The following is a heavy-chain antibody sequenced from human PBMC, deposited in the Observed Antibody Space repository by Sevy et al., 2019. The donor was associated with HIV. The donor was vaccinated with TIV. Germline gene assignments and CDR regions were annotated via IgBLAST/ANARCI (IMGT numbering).Heavy chain of an antibody. CDR2: IWYDGTDK. D-gene: IGHD3-16*01. CDR3: ARYWGRDGHSIDY. Sequence: GGSLRLSCATSGFIFSNYAMHWIRQAPGKGLEWVAVIWYDGTDKYYADSVQGRFTISRDNSKNTLYQQMNSLRVEDTAVYYCARYWGRDGHSIDYWGQGTLVTVSS. CDR1: GFIFSNYA. V-gene: IGHV3-33*01. J-gene: IGHJ4*02.